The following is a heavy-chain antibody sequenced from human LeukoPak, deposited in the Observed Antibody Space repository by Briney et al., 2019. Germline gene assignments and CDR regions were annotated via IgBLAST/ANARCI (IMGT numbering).Heavy chain of an antibody. D-gene: IGHD6-19*01. CDR1: GFTFSSYW. V-gene: IGHV3-74*01. J-gene: IGHJ4*02. CDR3: ARGRYSSGWYYFDY. CDR2: INSDGSST. Sequence: GGSLRVSCAASGFTFSSYWMHWVRQAPGKGLVWVSRINSDGSSTSYADSVKGRFTISRDNAKNTLYLQMNSLRAEDTAVYYCARGRYSSGWYYFDYWGQGTLVTVSS.